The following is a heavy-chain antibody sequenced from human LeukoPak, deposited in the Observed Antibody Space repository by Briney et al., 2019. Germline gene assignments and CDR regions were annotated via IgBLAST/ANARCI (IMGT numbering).Heavy chain of an antibody. CDR2: ISGSGGST. Sequence: GGSLRPSCAASGFTFSTYVMSWVRQAPGKGLEWVSAISGSGGSTYYADSVKGRFTISRDNSKSTLYLQMNSLGADDTAVYYCAKGNWRYFDYWGQGTLVTVSS. V-gene: IGHV3-23*01. CDR3: AKGNWRYFDY. J-gene: IGHJ4*02. CDR1: GFTFSTYV. D-gene: IGHD1-1*01.